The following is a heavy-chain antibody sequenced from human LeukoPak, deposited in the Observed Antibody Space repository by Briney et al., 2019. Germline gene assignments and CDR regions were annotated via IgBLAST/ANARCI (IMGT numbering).Heavy chain of an antibody. CDR3: AKGTASGYCSSTSCPLDYYYYMDV. J-gene: IGHJ6*03. CDR2: IKQDGSEK. D-gene: IGHD2-2*01. CDR1: GFTFSSYW. Sequence: GGSLRLSCAASGFTFSSYWMSWVRQAPGKGLEWVANIKQDGSEKYYVDSVKGRFTISRDNAKNPLYLQMNSLRAEDTAVYYCAKGTASGYCSSTSCPLDYYYYMDVWGKGTTVTVSS. V-gene: IGHV3-7*03.